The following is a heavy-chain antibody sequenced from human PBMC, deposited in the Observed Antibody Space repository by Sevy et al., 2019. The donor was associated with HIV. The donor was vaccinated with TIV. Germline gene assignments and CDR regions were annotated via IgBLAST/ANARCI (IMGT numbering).Heavy chain of an antibody. D-gene: IGHD2-15*01. CDR1: GGSISSGSYY. V-gene: IGHV4-61*02. J-gene: IGHJ5*02. CDR2: IYSSGST. Sequence: SETLSVTCTVSGGSISSGSYYWSWIRQPAGKGLEWIGRIYSSGSTNYNPSLKSRVTMSVDTSMNQFSLNLGSVTAADTAVYYCARGHIVVVGAAQAGWFDPWGQGTLVTVSS. CDR3: ARGHIVVVGAAQAGWFDP.